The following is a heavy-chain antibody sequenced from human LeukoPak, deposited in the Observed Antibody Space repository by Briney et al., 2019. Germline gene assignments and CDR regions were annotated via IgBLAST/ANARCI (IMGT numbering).Heavy chain of an antibody. Sequence: GGSLRLSCAASGFTFSNYWMSWVRQAPGKGLEWVANIKQDGSEKYYVDSVKGRFTISRDNAKNSLYLQMNSLRAEDTAVYYCAQLPWTGHVSSGYYRYWGQGTLVTVSS. J-gene: IGHJ4*02. V-gene: IGHV3-7*01. CDR2: IKQDGSEK. CDR3: AQLPWTGHVSSGYYRY. CDR1: GFTFSNYW. D-gene: IGHD3-22*01.